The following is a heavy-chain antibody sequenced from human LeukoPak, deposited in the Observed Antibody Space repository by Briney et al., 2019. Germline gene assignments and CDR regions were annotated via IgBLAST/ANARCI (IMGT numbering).Heavy chain of an antibody. CDR2: IAHDGVSK. J-gene: IGHJ5*02. D-gene: IGHD6-19*01. V-gene: IGHV3-30*19. CDR1: GFTLNNYG. CDR3: ARDWGASGWYNWFDP. Sequence: GGSLRLSCATSGFTLNNYGMHWVRQAPGKGLEGVAIIAHDGVSKYYTDSVKGRFTIYRDNSRNTLYLQMDSLRPEDTAVYYCARDWGASGWYNWFDPWGQGTLVTVSS.